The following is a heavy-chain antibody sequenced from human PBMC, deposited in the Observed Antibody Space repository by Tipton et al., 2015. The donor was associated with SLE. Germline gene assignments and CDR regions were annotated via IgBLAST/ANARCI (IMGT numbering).Heavy chain of an antibody. CDR2: TIPFFKTP. J-gene: IGHJ4*02. Sequence: VQLVQSGAEVKKPGSSVKVSCKASGGTFSNFAITWVRQAPGQGLEWMGGTIPFFKTPNYAQKFQDRVTITTDESTRTTYMELRSLRSEDTAVYYCARRGLATPPFLFDLWGQGTLITVSS. D-gene: IGHD2/OR15-2a*01. CDR3: ARRGLATPPFLFDL. CDR1: GGTFSNFA. V-gene: IGHV1-69*01.